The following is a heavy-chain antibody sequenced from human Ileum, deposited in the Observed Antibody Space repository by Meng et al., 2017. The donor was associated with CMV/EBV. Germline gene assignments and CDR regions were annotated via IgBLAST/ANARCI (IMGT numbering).Heavy chain of an antibody. J-gene: IGHJ6*02. CDR3: ARGVYFGMDV. V-gene: IGHV1-2*02. CDR1: GYSFTDQH. D-gene: IGHD3-10*01. CDR2: IDPNSGGT. Sequence: SGKGSGYSFTDQHIHWVRQAPGQGLEWMGWIDPNSGGTKYAQKFQGRVTMTRDTSISTVYVELSRLRSDDTAVYYCARGVYFGMDVWGQGTTVTVSS.